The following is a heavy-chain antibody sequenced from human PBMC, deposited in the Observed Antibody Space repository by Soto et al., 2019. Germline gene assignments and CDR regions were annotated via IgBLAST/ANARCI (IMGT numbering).Heavy chain of an antibody. Sequence: SGPTLVNPTQALTLTCTFSGFSLRTTGVGVGWIRQPPGKALEWLALLYWDDDNRYNPSLKIRLTLTKDTSKSQVVLTLTNVDPADTATYYCAHNPPQDSGAFDIWGQGTMVTVSS. CDR3: AHNPPQDSGAFDI. D-gene: IGHD6-19*01. CDR1: GFSLRTTGVG. V-gene: IGHV2-5*02. CDR2: LYWDDDN. J-gene: IGHJ3*02.